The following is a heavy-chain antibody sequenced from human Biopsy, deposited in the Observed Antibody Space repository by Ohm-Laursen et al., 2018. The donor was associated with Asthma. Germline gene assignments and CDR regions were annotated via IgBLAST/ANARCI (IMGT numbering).Heavy chain of an antibody. CDR1: GFAFSRDH. CDR2: IYSGGTS. J-gene: IGHJ4*02. Sequence: SLRLSCAASGFAFSRDHMLWVRQAPGKGLEWVSVIYSGGTSHTADSVRGRFTISRDYSKNTLYLQMHSLGAEDTAVYYCARGDSSNWSHYYFDFWGQGTLVTVSS. V-gene: IGHV3-53*01. CDR3: ARGDSSNWSHYYFDF. D-gene: IGHD3-22*01.